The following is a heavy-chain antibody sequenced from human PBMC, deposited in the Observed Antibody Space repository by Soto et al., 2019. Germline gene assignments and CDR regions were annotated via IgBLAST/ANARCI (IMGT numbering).Heavy chain of an antibody. J-gene: IGHJ4*02. V-gene: IGHV1-8*01. CDR1: EYTFTSYD. D-gene: IGHD6-19*01. CDR2: MNPNSGNT. Sequence: ASVKVSCKASEYTFTSYDINWVRQATGQGLEWMGWMNPNSGNTGYAQKFQGRVTMTRNTSISTAYMELSSLRSEDTAVYYCARGWGIAVAGIFDYWGQGTLVTVSS. CDR3: ARGWGIAVAGIFDY.